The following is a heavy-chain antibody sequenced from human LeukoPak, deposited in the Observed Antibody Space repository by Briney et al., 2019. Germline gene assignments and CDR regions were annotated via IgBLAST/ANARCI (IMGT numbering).Heavy chain of an antibody. V-gene: IGHV3-49*04. CDR3: SVGGHFDY. Sequence: GGSLRLSCIASGFALGDFTMSWVRQAAGKGRAGVGFIRSKAYGGTTEYAASVKGRFSISRDDYKNIVYLQMNSLRTDDTAVYYCSVGGHFDYWGQGTLVTVSS. CDR1: GFALGDFT. J-gene: IGHJ4*02. CDR2: IRSKAYGGTT. D-gene: IGHD1-26*01.